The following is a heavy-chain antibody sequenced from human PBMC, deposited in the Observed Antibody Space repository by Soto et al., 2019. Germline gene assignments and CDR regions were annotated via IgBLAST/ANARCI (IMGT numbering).Heavy chain of an antibody. CDR1: DGSISNYC. V-gene: IGHV4-59*01. J-gene: IGHJ4*02. Sequence: SETGSLTCTVADGSISNYCRTWIRHPPGKGLEWIGYLSYSGVTNYNPSLQSRVTISVDTSKNQFSLKLSSVTAADTAEYYGARVGFCSGGSCYSPYFDYSGQGPPVTVS. D-gene: IGHD2-15*01. CDR3: ARVGFCSGGSCYSPYFDY. CDR2: LSYSGVT.